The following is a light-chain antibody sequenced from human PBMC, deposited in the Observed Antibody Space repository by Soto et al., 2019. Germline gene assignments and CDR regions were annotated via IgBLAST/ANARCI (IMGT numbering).Light chain of an antibody. CDR3: QKYYSTPWT. CDR2: WAS. J-gene: IGKJ1*01. Sequence: SLCERATINCKYSQSVLYSSNNKNYLAWYQQKPGQPPKLLIYWASTRESGVPDRFSGSGSGTDFTLTISSLQAEDVAVYYCQKYYSTPWTFGQGTTVDIK. CDR1: QSVLYSSNNKNY. V-gene: IGKV4-1*01.